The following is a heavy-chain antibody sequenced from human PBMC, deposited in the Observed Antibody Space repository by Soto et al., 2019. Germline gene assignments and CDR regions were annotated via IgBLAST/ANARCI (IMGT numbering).Heavy chain of an antibody. V-gene: IGHV3-33*01. Sequence: QVQLVESGGGVVQPGRSLRLSCAASGFTFSSYGMHWVRQAPGKGLVWVAVIWYDGSNKYYADSVKGRFTISRDNSKNTLYLQMNSLRAEDTAVYYCARRRRGPATSRNGMDVWGQGTTVTVSS. J-gene: IGHJ6*02. CDR2: IWYDGSNK. D-gene: IGHD5-12*01. CDR3: ARRRRGPATSRNGMDV. CDR1: GFTFSSYG.